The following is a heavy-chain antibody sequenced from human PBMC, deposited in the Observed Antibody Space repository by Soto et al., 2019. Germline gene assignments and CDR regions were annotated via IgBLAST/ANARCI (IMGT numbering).Heavy chain of an antibody. CDR1: GFTFRNYW. J-gene: IGHJ5*02. CDR2: INRDGSST. Sequence: GGSLRLSCAASGFTFRNYWMHWVRQAPGKGLVWVSRINRDGSSTSYADSVKGRVTISRDTAKNTLYLQMNSLRAEDTAVYYCARSVFPWGQGTLVTVSS. V-gene: IGHV3-74*01. CDR3: ARSVFP.